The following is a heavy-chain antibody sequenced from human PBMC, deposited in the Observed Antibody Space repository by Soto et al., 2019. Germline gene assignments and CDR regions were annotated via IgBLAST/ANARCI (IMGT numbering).Heavy chain of an antibody. V-gene: IGHV3-9*01. D-gene: IGHD4-17*01. CDR1: GFTFDDYA. CDR2: ITGNSGSR. Sequence: EVQLVESGGGLVQPGRSLRLSCAASGFTFDDYAMHCVRQAPGKGPEWVSGITGNSGSRGYAESVKGRFTISRDNAKNSLYLQMNSLRTEDTAVYYCAKSKGDLEILKTTVTTFWGPFHIWGQGTMVTVSS. CDR3: AKSKGDLEILKTTVTTFWGPFHI. J-gene: IGHJ3*02.